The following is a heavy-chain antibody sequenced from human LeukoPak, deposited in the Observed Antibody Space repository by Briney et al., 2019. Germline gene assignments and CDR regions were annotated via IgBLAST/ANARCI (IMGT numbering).Heavy chain of an antibody. CDR2: INPNSGGP. CDR1: GYTFTGYY. D-gene: IGHD2-15*01. CDR3: ARGSRNHFDF. V-gene: IGHV1-2*02. Sequence: ASVRVSCKASGYTFTGYYVHWVRQAPGQGLGWMGWINPNSGGPNYAQKFQGRVTMTRDTSITTAYTELSSLRYDDTAVYYCARGSRNHFDFWGQGTLVTVSS. J-gene: IGHJ4*02.